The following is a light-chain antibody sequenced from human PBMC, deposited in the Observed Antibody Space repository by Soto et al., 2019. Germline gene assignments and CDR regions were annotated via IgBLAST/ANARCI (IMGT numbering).Light chain of an antibody. CDR3: QQRQYWPPIT. V-gene: IGKV3-15*01. CDR1: QSVSSD. CDR2: GAS. Sequence: EIVMTQSPATLSVSPGESATLSCRASQSVSSDLAWYHQKPGQAPRLLIYGASTRATGIPARFSGTGSGTEFTLTINSLQSEDLAVYYCQQRQYWPPITFGHGTRRE. J-gene: IGKJ5*01.